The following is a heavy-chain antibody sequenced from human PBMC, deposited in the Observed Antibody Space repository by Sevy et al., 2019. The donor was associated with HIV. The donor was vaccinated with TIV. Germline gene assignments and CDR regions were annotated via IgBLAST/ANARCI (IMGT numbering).Heavy chain of an antibody. D-gene: IGHD2-2*03. CDR3: ASGSQFDAFDI. J-gene: IGHJ3*02. CDR2: VYYSGST. Sequence: SETLSLTCTVSGGSVSSGSHYWNWIRQPPGKGLGWIGFVYYSGSTNYNSSLKSRVTISVDTSKNQFSLKLRSVTAADTAVYYCASGSQFDAFDIWGQGTVVTVSS. V-gene: IGHV4-61*01. CDR1: GGSVSSGSHY.